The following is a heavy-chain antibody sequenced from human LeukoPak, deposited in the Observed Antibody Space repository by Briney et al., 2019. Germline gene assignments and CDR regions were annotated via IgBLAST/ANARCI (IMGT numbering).Heavy chain of an antibody. CDR3: ARSAFPADN. J-gene: IGHJ4*02. CDR1: GFTFSSYW. Sequence: GGSLRLSCTGSGFTFSSYWMTWVRQAPGKGLEGVANIKHDAREKYYVDSVMGRFTISRDNAKNSVFLQMNSLRAEDTALYYCARSAFPADNWGQGILVTVSS. D-gene: IGHD2/OR15-2a*01. CDR2: IKHDAREK. V-gene: IGHV3-7*01.